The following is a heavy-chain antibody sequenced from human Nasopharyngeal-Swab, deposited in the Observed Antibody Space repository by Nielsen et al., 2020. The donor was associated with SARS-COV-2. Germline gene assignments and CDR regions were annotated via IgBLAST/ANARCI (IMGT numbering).Heavy chain of an antibody. Sequence: GESLKISCAASGFTFSSYDMHWVRQATGKGLEWVSAIGTAGDTYYPGSVKGRFTISRENAKNSLYLQMNSLRAEDTAVYYCASGKGYYYGSGTFDYWGQGTLVTVSS. J-gene: IGHJ4*02. CDR3: ASGKGYYYGSGTFDY. CDR2: IGTAGDT. D-gene: IGHD3-10*01. V-gene: IGHV3-13*01. CDR1: GFTFSSYD.